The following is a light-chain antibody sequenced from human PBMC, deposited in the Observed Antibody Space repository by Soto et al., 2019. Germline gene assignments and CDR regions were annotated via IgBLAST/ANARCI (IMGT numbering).Light chain of an antibody. CDR3: CSFAGSYSYV. V-gene: IGLV2-11*01. CDR1: SSDVGRYDY. J-gene: IGLJ1*01. CDR2: DVT. Sequence: QSALTQHRSVSASPGQSVTISCTGTSSDVGRYDYVSWYQQHPAKAPKLIVYDVTERPSGVPDRFSGSKSGNTASLTISGLQAEDEADYSCCSFAGSYSYVFGTGTKVTVL.